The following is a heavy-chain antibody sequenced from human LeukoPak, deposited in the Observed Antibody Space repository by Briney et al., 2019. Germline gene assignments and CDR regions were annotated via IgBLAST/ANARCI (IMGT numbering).Heavy chain of an antibody. D-gene: IGHD4-17*01. CDR2: IRVGGET. J-gene: IGHJ3*02. CDR1: GFTFSSYA. CDR3: AKPTPISYGDYIDAFDI. Sequence: GGSLKLSCAASGFTFSSYAMSWVRQAPGKGLEWVSAIRVGGETHYADSVKGRFTISRDNSENTLYLQMSGLRAEDTAVYYCAKPTPISYGDYIDAFDIWGQGTMVTVSS. V-gene: IGHV3-23*01.